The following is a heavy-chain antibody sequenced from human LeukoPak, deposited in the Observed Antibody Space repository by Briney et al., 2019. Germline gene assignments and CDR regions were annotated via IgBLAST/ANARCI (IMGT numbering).Heavy chain of an antibody. J-gene: IGHJ6*02. CDR3: AREHYDILTGPFVDV. D-gene: IGHD3-9*01. CDR2: IIPIFGTA. CDR1: GGTFSSYA. V-gene: IGHV1-69*13. Sequence: SVKVSCKASGGTFSSYAISWVRQAPGQGLEWMGGIIPIFGTANYAQKFQGRVTITADESTSTAYMELSSLRSEDTAVYYCAREHYDILTGPFVDVWGQGTTVTVSS.